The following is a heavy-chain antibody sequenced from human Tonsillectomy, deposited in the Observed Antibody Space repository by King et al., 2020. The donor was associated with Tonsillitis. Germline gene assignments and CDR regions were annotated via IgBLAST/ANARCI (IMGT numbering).Heavy chain of an antibody. Sequence: VQLVESGGGFVQPGGSLRLSCAASGFTFSRYTMNWVRQAPGKGLEWVSYISPTGSTIYYADAVKGRFTISRDNAKNSLYLQMNSLRAEDTAVYYCARMVREKHGDYWGQGTLVTVSS. V-gene: IGHV3-48*01. D-gene: IGHD3-10*01. CDR2: ISPTGSTI. CDR1: GFTFSRYT. CDR3: ARMVREKHGDY. J-gene: IGHJ4*02.